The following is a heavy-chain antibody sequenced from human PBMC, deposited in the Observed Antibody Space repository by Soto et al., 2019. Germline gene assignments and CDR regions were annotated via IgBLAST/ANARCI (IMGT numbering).Heavy chain of an antibody. CDR1: GYTLSNFD. Sequence: QVQLVQSGAEVKKPGASVKVSCKASGYTLSNFDISWVRQAPGQGLEWMAWINGHNGNTNFAQKLQGRVRLTADPSVSTAYMELRSLRADDTGVYFFARFNFTTSGGNYYYFMDVWGQGTTVTVSS. CDR3: ARFNFTTSGGNYYYFMDV. V-gene: IGHV1-18*04. J-gene: IGHJ6*03. CDR2: INGHNGNT. D-gene: IGHD3-10*01.